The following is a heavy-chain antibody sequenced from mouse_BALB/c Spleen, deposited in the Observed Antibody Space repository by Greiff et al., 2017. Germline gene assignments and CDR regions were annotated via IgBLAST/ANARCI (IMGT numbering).Heavy chain of an antibody. CDR2: ILPGSGST. Sequence: QVQLKQSGAELMKPGASVKISCKATGYTFSSYWIEWVKQRPGHGLEWIGEILPGSGSTNYNEKFKGKATFTADTSSNTAYMQLSSLTSEDSAVYYCARAPYYSYAMDYWGQGTSVTVSA. V-gene: IGHV1-9*01. CDR3: ARAPYYSYAMDY. J-gene: IGHJ4*01. CDR1: GYTFSSYW.